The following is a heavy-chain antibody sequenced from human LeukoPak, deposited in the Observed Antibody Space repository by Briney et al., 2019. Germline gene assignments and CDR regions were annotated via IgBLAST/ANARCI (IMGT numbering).Heavy chain of an antibody. J-gene: IGHJ4*02. CDR1: GYTFTSYG. V-gene: IGHV1-18*01. CDR3: ARVPDPSYDLWSGYYDY. Sequence: ASVKVSCKASGYTFTSYGISWVRQAPGQGLEWMGWISAYNGNTNYAQKLQGRVTMTTDTSTSTAYMELRSLRSDDTAVYYCARVPDPSYDLWSGYYDYWGQGTLVTVSS. CDR2: ISAYNGNT. D-gene: IGHD3-3*01.